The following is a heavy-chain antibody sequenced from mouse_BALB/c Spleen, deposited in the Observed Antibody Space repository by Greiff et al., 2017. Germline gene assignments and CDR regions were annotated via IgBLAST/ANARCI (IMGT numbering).Heavy chain of an antibody. Sequence: VQLKQSGPELVKPGASVKVSCKASGYAFTSYNMYWVKQSHGKSLEWIGYIDPYNGGTSYNQKFKGKATLTVDKSSSTAYMHLNSLTSEDSAVYYCARSITTVVGAPFDYWGQGTTLTVSS. V-gene: IGHV1S135*01. J-gene: IGHJ2*01. CDR3: ARSITTVVGAPFDY. CDR1: GYAFTSYN. CDR2: IDPYNGGT. D-gene: IGHD1-1*01.